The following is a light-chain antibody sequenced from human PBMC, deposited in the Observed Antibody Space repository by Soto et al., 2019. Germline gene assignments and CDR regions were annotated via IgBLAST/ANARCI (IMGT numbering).Light chain of an antibody. V-gene: IGLV2-14*01. CDR3: SSYTSSSTLNYV. Sequence: QSVLTQPASVSRSPGQSITISCTGTSSDVGGYNYVSWYQQHPGKAPKLMIYDVSNRPSGVSNRFSGYKSGNTASLTISGLQAEHEADYYCSSYTSSSTLNYVFGTGTKVTVL. J-gene: IGLJ1*01. CDR2: DVS. CDR1: SSDVGGYNY.